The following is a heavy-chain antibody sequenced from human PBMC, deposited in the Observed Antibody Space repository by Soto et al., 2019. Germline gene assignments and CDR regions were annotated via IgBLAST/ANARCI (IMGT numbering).Heavy chain of an antibody. J-gene: IGHJ6*02. CDR2: IWYDGSNK. V-gene: IGHV3-33*01. CDR1: GFSFSSYG. D-gene: IGHD2-15*01. Sequence: QVQLVESGGGVVQPGRSLRLSCEASGFSFSSYGMHWVGQAPGKGLEWVAVIWYDGSNKYYADSVKGRLTISRDNSKNTLYLQMNSLRVEDTAVDYCARGGYSVAYGMDVWGQGTTVTVPS. CDR3: ARGGYSVAYGMDV.